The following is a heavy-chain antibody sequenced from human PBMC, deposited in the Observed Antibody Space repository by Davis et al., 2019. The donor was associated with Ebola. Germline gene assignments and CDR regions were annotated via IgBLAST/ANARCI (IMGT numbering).Heavy chain of an antibody. J-gene: IGHJ5*02. CDR1: GGSISSGSYY. CDR3: ARYHSPLPDIVVVSAAIQGWFDP. Sequence: SCTVSGGSISSGSYYWSWIRQHPGKGLEWIGYIYYSGSTYYNPSLKSRVTISVDTSKNQFSLKLSSVTAADTAVYYCARYHSPLPDIVVVSAAIQGWFDPWGQGTLVTVSS. D-gene: IGHD2-2*02. CDR2: IYYSGST. V-gene: IGHV4-31*02.